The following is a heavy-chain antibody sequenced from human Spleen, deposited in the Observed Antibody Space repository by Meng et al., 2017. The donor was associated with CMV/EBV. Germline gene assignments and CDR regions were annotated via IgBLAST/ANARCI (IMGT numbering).Heavy chain of an antibody. D-gene: IGHD6-6*01. Sequence: GESLKISCAASGFTFSSYGMHWVRQAPGKGLEWVAFIRYDGSNKYYADSVKGRFTISRDNFKNTLYLQMNSLRAEDTAVYYCAKGSEIAARLNYYGMDVWGQGTTVTVSS. CDR1: GFTFSSYG. V-gene: IGHV3-30*02. J-gene: IGHJ6*02. CDR2: IRYDGSNK. CDR3: AKGSEIAARLNYYGMDV.